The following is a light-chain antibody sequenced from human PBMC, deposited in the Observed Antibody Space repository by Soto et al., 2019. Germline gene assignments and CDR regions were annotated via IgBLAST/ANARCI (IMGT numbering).Light chain of an antibody. CDR3: LLYYGNPQPNWV. J-gene: IGLJ3*02. V-gene: IGLV7-43*01. Sequence: QTVVTHEPSLTVSPGGTVTLTCASSTGPVTSGYYPNWFQQKPGQAPRPLIYSTTNEHSWTPARFSGSLLGGKAALTLSGVLPEDEAEYYCLLYYGNPQPNWVFGGGTKLTV. CDR2: STT. CDR1: TGPVTSGYY.